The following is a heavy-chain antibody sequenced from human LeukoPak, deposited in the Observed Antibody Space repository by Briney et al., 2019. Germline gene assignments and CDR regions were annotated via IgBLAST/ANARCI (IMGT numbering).Heavy chain of an antibody. V-gene: IGHV4-34*01. J-gene: IGHJ6*02. CDR3: ARGHPEDCSGGSCYSGLGYGMDV. CDR1: GGSFRGYY. D-gene: IGHD2-15*01. Sequence: SETLSLTCAGYGGSFRGYYWSWIRQPPGKGVEWSGEINHSGSTNHHPSLKSRVTISVDTSKNQFSLKLSSVTAADTAVYYCARGHPEDCSGGSCYSGLGYGMDVWGQGTTVTVSS. CDR2: INHSGST.